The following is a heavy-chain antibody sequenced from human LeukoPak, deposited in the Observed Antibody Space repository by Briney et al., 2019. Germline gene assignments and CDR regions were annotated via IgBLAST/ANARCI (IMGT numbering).Heavy chain of an antibody. CDR3: ARSERQTDYYYYYGMDV. D-gene: IGHD1-1*01. CDR1: GGTFSSYA. CDR2: IIPILGIA. Sequence: SVKVSCKASGGTFSSYAISWVRQAPGQGLEWMGRIIPILGIANYAQKFQGRVTITADKSTSTAYMELSSLRTEDTAVYCCARSERQTDYYYYYGMDVWGQGTTVTASS. J-gene: IGHJ6*02. V-gene: IGHV1-69*04.